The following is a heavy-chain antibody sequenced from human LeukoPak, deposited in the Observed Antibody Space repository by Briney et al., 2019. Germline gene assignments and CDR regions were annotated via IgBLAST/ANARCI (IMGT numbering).Heavy chain of an antibody. CDR1: GYSFTSYW. CDR3: ARSGADQLLYMGGWDWFDP. CDR2: IYPGDSDT. D-gene: IGHD2-2*02. J-gene: IGHJ5*02. Sequence: GESLKISCKGSGYSFTSYWIGWVRQMPGKGLEWMGIIYPGDSDTRYSPSFQAQVTISADKSISTAYLQWSSLKASDTAMYYCARSGADQLLYMGGWDWFDPWGQGTLVTVSS. V-gene: IGHV5-51*01.